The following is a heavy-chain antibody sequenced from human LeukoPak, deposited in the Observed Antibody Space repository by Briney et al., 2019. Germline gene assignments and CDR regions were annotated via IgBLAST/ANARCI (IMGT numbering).Heavy chain of an antibody. CDR3: ARDWYYYGSGSTFFDY. CDR1: GYTFTSYG. D-gene: IGHD3-10*01. Sequence: ASVKVSCKASGYTFTSYGISWVRQAPGQGLEWMGWISAYNGNTNYAQKLRGRVTMTTDTSTSTAYMELRSLRSDDTAVYYCARDWYYYGSGSTFFDYWGQGTLVTVSS. CDR2: ISAYNGNT. V-gene: IGHV1-18*01. J-gene: IGHJ4*02.